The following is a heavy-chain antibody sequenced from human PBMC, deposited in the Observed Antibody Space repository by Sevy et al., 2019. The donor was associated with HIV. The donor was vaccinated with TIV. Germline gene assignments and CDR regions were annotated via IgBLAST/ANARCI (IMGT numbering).Heavy chain of an antibody. Sequence: GGSLRLSCVASKFPFRSNGFHWVRQPPDKGLEWLSYINFDGSDRKYADSVKGRFTVSRDNSKNTLYLQMNSLRAEDTAVYYCAKDLRVVIPAAMQPADLWGQGTLVTVSS. CDR2: INFDGSDR. V-gene: IGHV3-30*02. CDR1: KFPFRSNG. J-gene: IGHJ5*02. CDR3: AKDLRVVIPAAMQPADL. D-gene: IGHD2-2*01.